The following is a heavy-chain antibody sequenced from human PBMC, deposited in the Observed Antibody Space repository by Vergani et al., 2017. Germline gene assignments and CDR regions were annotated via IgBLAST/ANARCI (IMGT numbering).Heavy chain of an antibody. V-gene: IGHV1-2*02. Sequence: QLVQSGPEVKKPGASVKVSCKASGYTFTGYYMHWVRQAPGQGLEWMGWINPNSGGTNYAQKFQGRVTMTRDTSISTAYMELSRLRSDDTAVYYCARGYDFWSGYYKYYYYGMDVWGQGTTVTVSS. D-gene: IGHD3-3*01. CDR3: ARGYDFWSGYYKYYYYGMDV. CDR1: GYTFTGYY. CDR2: INPNSGGT. J-gene: IGHJ6*02.